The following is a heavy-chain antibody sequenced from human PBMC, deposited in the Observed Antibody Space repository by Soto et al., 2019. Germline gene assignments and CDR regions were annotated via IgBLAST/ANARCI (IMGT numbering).Heavy chain of an antibody. Sequence: SLTLSLTCSVVDGSSSSGGYYRSWIRQPPGKELQYIGYIYYSESTNYNPSLKSRVTISDDTSTNQFSLTLSSVTAADTAVYYCARGWWEREGYVMDVWGQGTTVTVSS. CDR3: ARGWWEREGYVMDV. V-gene: IGHV4-61*08. D-gene: IGHD1-26*01. J-gene: IGHJ6*02. CDR2: IYYSEST. CDR1: DGSSSSGGYY.